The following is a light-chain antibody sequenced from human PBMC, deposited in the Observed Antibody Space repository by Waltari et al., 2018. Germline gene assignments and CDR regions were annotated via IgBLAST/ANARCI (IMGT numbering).Light chain of an antibody. CDR1: SSHVGFYTY. CDR3: NSYTGSSSWV. V-gene: IGLV2-14*01. J-gene: IGLJ3*02. CDR2: DVS. Sequence: QSALTQPASVSGSPGQSITLSCPGTSSHVGFYTYVSWYQQHPGKAPKLIIYDVSERPSGVSDRFSGSKSGNTASLTISGLQAEDEADYYCNSYTGSSSWVFGGGTKLAVL.